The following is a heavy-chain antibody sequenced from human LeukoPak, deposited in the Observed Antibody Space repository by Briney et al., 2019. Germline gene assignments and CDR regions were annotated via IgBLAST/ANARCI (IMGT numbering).Heavy chain of an antibody. CDR1: GFTFSSYA. CDR3: ARSEGYSGYDPYYFDY. J-gene: IGHJ4*02. CDR2: ISNSDDNT. Sequence: PGGSLRLSCAVSGFTFSSYAMSWVRQAPGKGLEWVSTISNSDDNTYYADSVKGRFTISRDNAKNSLYLQMNSLRAEDTAVYYCARSEGYSGYDPYYFDYWGQGTLVTVSS. D-gene: IGHD5-12*01. V-gene: IGHV3-23*01.